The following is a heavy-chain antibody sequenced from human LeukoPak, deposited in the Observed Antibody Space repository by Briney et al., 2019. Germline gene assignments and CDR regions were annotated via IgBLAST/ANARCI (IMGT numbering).Heavy chain of an antibody. Sequence: GGSLRLSCAASGFTVSSNYMTWVRQAPGKGLEWVSAISGSGGSTYYADSVKGRFTIPRDNPKNTLYLQMNSLRAEDTAVYYCAHISELRYFDWLTERHDAFDIWGQGTMVTVSS. D-gene: IGHD3-9*01. CDR1: GFTVSSNY. CDR3: AHISELRYFDWLTERHDAFDI. J-gene: IGHJ3*02. CDR2: ISGSGGST. V-gene: IGHV3-23*01.